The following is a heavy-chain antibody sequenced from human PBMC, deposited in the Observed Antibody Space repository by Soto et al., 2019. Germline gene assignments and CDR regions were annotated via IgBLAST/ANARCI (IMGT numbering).Heavy chain of an antibody. D-gene: IGHD3-3*02. Sequence: PGGSLRLSCAASGFTFSNFAMSWVRQAPGKGLEWLSLISCSGTTTLYAESVKGRFSVSRDNSKNTLFLEMNNLRVDDTAIYYCAKSFWCSSICLFVCVDPWGRGPLVTVSS. J-gene: IGHJ5*02. CDR2: ISCSGTTT. CDR1: GFTFSNFA. CDR3: AKSFWCSSICLFVCVDP. V-gene: IGHV3-23*03.